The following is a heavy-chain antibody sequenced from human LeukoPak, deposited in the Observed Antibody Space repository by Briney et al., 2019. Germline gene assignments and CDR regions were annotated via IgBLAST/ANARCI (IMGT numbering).Heavy chain of an antibody. V-gene: IGHV1-18*01. J-gene: IGHJ3*02. CDR2: ISIYNGNT. Sequence: ASVKVSCKASGYTFTSYDISWVRQPPAPGLEWMGLISIYNGNTNYPQKLQGRVTMTTDTSTSTAYMELRSLRSDDTAVYYCARERRDDYNWDASHIWGQGTMVTVSS. CDR3: ARERRDDYNWDASHI. D-gene: IGHD5-24*01. CDR1: GYTFTSYD.